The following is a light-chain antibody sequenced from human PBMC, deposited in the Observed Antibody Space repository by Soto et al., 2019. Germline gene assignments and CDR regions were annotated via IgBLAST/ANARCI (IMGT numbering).Light chain of an antibody. J-gene: IGKJ4*01. CDR3: QQCLSVPYT. CDR2: SAS. Sequence: DIVMTQSPDSLAVSLGARATINCKSSQSVSYSSNNKDYLAWYQQKAGQPLKLLIYSASIRESGVSDRFSGSGSGTDFTLTISTLQAEDVAVYYCQQCLSVPYTFGGGTKVELK. V-gene: IGKV4-1*01. CDR1: QSVSYSSNNKDY.